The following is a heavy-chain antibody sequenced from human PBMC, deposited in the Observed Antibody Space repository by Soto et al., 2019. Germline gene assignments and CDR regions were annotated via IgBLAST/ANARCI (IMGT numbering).Heavy chain of an antibody. CDR3: ARLDGDFWSGYYLNWFDP. V-gene: IGHV4-39*01. CDR1: GGSISSSSYY. Sequence: PSETLSLTCTVSGGSISSSSYYWGWIRQPPGKGLERIGSIYYSGSTYYNPSLKSRVTISVDTSKNQFSLKLSSVTAADTAVYYCARLDGDFWSGYYLNWFDPWGQGTLVTVSS. D-gene: IGHD3-3*01. CDR2: IYYSGST. J-gene: IGHJ5*02.